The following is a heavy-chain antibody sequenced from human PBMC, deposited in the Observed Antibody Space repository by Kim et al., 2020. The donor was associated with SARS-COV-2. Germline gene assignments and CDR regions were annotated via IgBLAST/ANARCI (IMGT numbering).Heavy chain of an antibody. CDR3: ATGGHYDFWTWWFDP. D-gene: IGHD3-3*01. Sequence: ASVKVSCKVSGYTLTELSMHWVRQAPGKGLEWMGGFDPEDGKTIYAQKFQGRVTMTEDTSTDTAYMELSSLRSEDTAVYYCATGGHYDFWTWWFDPWGQGTLVTVSA. V-gene: IGHV1-24*01. J-gene: IGHJ5*02. CDR2: FDPEDGKT. CDR1: GYTLTELS.